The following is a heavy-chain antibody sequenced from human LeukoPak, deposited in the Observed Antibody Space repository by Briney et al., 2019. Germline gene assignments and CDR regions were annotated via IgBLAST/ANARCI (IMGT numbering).Heavy chain of an antibody. Sequence: GSLRLSCTASGFTFGDYAMSWFRQAPGKGLEWIGYIYYSGSTNYNPSLKSRVTISVDTSKNQFSLKLSSVTAADTAVYYCARQYPSGWYYDYWGQGTLVTVSS. V-gene: IGHV4-59*08. J-gene: IGHJ4*02. CDR1: GFTFGDYA. CDR3: ARQYPSGWYYDY. D-gene: IGHD6-19*01. CDR2: IYYSGST.